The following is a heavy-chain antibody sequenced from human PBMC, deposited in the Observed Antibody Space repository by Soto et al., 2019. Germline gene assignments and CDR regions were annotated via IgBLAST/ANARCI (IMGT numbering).Heavy chain of an antibody. CDR1: GYTFTSYG. Sequence: QVQLVQSGAEVKKPGASVKVSCKASGYTFTSYGISWVRQAPGQGLEWMGWISAYNGNTNYAKKLQGRVTMTTDTATSTAYMELRSLRTDDTAVYYCARDHIRCGRSSWYFDLWGRGTLVTVSS. D-gene: IGHD3-3*01. J-gene: IGHJ2*01. CDR3: ARDHIRCGRSSWYFDL. CDR2: ISAYNGNT. V-gene: IGHV1-18*01.